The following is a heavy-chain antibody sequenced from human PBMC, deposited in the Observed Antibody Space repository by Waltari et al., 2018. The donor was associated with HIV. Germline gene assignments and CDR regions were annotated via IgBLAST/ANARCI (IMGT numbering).Heavy chain of an antibody. J-gene: IGHJ6*02. CDR1: GYTFTSYG. CDR2: ISAYNGHT. D-gene: IGHD6-19*01. CDR3: ARDFFDIAVAGTGVYYYYYGMDV. Sequence: GQSGAEVKKPGASVKVSCKASGYTFTSYGISWVRQAPGQGLEWMGWISAYNGHTNYAQKLQGRVTMTTETAKSTGDMELRSRRYDDTAVYDWARDFFDIAVAGTGVYYYYYGMDVWGQGTTVTVSS. V-gene: IGHV1-18*01.